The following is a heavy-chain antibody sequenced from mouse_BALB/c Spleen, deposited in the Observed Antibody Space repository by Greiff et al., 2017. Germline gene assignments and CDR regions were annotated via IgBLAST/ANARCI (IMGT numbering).Heavy chain of an antibody. CDR3: ASGGLGRYFDY. CDR2: ISSGSSTI. D-gene: IGHD4-1*01. Sequence: EVQLVESGGGLVQPGGSRKLSCAASGFTFSSFGMHWVRQAPEKGLEWVAYISSGSSTIYYADTVKGRFTISRDNPKNTLFLQMTSLRSEDTAMYYCASGGLGRYFDYWGQGTTLTVSS. V-gene: IGHV5-17*02. CDR1: GFTFSSFG. J-gene: IGHJ2*01.